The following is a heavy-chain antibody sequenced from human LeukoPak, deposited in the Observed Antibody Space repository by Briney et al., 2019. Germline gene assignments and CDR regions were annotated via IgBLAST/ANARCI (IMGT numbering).Heavy chain of an antibody. V-gene: IGHV4-34*01. Sequence: SETLSLTCAVYNESFSGFHLSWIRQPPGKGLEWIGEINHGGSTNYNPSLKSRVTISVDTSKNQLSLKLSSVTAADTAVYYCAEGPRITLVRGGQWYYYMDVWGKGTTVTISS. D-gene: IGHD3-10*01. J-gene: IGHJ6*03. CDR2: INHGGST. CDR1: NESFSGFH. CDR3: AEGPRITLVRGGQWYYYMDV.